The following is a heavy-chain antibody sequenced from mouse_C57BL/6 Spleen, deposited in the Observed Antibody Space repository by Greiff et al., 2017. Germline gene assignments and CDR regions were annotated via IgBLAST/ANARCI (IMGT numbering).Heavy chain of an antibody. CDR1: GFTFSDYY. J-gene: IGHJ1*03. Sequence: EVKLLESEGGLVQPGSSMKLSSTASGFTFSDYYMAWVRQVPEKGLEWVANINSDGSSTYYLDSLKSRFIISRDNAKNILYLQMSSLKSEDTATYYCAREGYFDVWGTGTTVTVSS. V-gene: IGHV5-16*01. CDR3: AREGYFDV. CDR2: INSDGSST.